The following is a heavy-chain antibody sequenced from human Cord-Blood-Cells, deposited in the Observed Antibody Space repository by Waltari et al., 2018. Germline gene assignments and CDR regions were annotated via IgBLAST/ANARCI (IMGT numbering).Heavy chain of an antibody. V-gene: IGHV3-21*01. D-gene: IGHD1-1*01. CDR3: ARGRYNWNDVDY. Sequence: EVQLVESGGGLVKPGGSLRLSCAASGFTFSSYSMNWVRQAPGKGLEWVSSISSSSSYIYYADSVKGRFTISRDNAKNSLYLQMNSLRAEDTAVYYCARGRYNWNDVDYWGQGTLVTVSS. J-gene: IGHJ4*02. CDR1: GFTFSSYS. CDR2: ISSSSSYI.